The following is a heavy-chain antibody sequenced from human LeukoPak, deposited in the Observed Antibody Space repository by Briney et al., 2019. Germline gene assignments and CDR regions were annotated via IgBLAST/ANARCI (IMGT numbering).Heavy chain of an antibody. CDR2: ISSSSSYI. J-gene: IGHJ4*02. CDR3: ASPALVRGVINYYFDY. V-gene: IGHV3-21*04. D-gene: IGHD3-10*01. CDR1: GFTFSSYS. Sequence: TGGSLRLSCAASGFTFSSYSMNWVRQAPGKGLEWVSSISSSSSYIYYADSVKGRFTISRDNAKNSLYLQMNSLRAEGTAVYYCASPALVRGVINYYFDYWGQGTLVTVSS.